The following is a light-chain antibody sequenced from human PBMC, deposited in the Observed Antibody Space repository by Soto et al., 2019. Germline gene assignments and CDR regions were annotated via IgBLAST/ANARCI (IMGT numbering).Light chain of an antibody. CDR3: GTWDNRLRPVVV. J-gene: IGLJ2*01. CDR1: ASNIGNNY. V-gene: IGLV1-51*02. CDR2: EDD. Sequence: QSVLTQPPSVSAAPGQRVTISCSGSASNIGNNYVSWYQQLPGTAPKLLIYEDDKRPSGIPDRFSGFKSGSSATLDITGLQTGDEAEYYCGTWDNRLRPVVVFGGGTKLTVL.